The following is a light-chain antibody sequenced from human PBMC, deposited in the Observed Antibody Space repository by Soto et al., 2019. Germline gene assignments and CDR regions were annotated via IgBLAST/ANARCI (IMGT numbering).Light chain of an antibody. V-gene: IGKV1-5*01. CDR3: QQYHSYWT. CDR2: DAS. CDR1: QSINSW. J-gene: IGKJ1*01. Sequence: IEMTQSPSTLSASIGDRVTITCRASQSINSWLAWYQQKPGKAPQILIYDASTLKSGVPSRFSASGSGTEFTLIISSLKPDDFATYYCQQYHSYWTFGQGTKVDIK.